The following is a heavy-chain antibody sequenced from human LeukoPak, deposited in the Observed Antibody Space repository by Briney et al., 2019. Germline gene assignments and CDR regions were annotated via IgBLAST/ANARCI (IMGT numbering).Heavy chain of an antibody. CDR1: GYTFTSYG. Sequence: ASVKVSCKASGYTFTSYGISWVRQAPGQGLEWMGWISAYNGNTNYAQKLQGRVTMTTDTSTSTAYMELRSLRSDDTAVYYCARDCSGGSCYWETFDYWGQGTLVTVSS. V-gene: IGHV1-18*01. CDR3: ARDCSGGSCYWETFDY. J-gene: IGHJ4*02. CDR2: ISAYNGNT. D-gene: IGHD2-15*01.